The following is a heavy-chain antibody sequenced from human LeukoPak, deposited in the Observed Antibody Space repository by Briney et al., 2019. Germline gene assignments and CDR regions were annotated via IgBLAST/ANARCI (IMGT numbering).Heavy chain of an antibody. D-gene: IGHD5-24*01. V-gene: IGHV4-59*01. CDR2: IYYSGST. CDR1: GGSISSYY. J-gene: IGHJ4*02. CDR3: ARGARDGYNSGYFDY. Sequence: PSGTLSLTCTVSGGSISSYYWSWIRQPPGKGLEWIGYIYYSGSTNYNPSLKSRVTISVDTSKNQFSLKLSSVTAADTAVYYCARGARDGYNSGYFDYWGQGTLVTVSS.